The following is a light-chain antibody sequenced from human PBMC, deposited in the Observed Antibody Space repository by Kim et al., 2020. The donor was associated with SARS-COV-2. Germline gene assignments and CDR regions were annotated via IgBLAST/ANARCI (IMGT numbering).Light chain of an antibody. CDR1: SSDVGSYNL. J-gene: IGLJ3*02. CDR3: CSYAGSSTWV. CDR2: EGS. V-gene: IGLV2-23*01. Sequence: QSIIISCTGTSSDVGSYNLVSWYQQHPGKAPKLMIYEGSKRPSGVSNRFSGSKSGNTASLTISGLQAEDEADYYCCSYAGSSTWVFGGGTQLTVL.